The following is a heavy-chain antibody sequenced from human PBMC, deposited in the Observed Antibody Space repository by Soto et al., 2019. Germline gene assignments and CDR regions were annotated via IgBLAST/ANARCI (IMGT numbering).Heavy chain of an antibody. J-gene: IGHJ4*02. CDR3: ARAPHDYGDYLEVGFDY. CDR1: GGTFSSYT. Sequence: QVQLVQSGAEVKKPGSSVKVSCKASGGTFSSYTISWVRQAPGQGLEWMGRIIPILGIANYAQKFQGRVTITADKSTSTAYMELSSLRSEDTAVYYCARAPHDYGDYLEVGFDYWVQGTLVTVSS. V-gene: IGHV1-69*02. D-gene: IGHD4-17*01. CDR2: IIPILGIA.